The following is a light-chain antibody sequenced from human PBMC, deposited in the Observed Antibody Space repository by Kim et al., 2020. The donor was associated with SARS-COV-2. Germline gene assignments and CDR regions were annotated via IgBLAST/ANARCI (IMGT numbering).Light chain of an antibody. J-gene: IGKJ2*01. CDR3: HQCDSSPYT. CDR2: GAS. V-gene: IGKV3-20*01. Sequence: EIVLTQSPGTLSLSPGERATLSCRASQSISSNYLAWYQQKPGQAPRLLIYGASSRATGIPDRFTGSGSGTDFTLTISRLEPEDFAVYYCHQCDSSPYTFGQGTKLEI. CDR1: QSISSNY.